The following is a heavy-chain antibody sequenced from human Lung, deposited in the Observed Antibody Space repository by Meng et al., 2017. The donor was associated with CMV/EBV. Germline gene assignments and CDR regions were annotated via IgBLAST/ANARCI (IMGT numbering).Heavy chain of an antibody. D-gene: IGHD3-10*01. CDR1: GSTFSSFA. Sequence: GGSLRSXFEALGSTFSSFAMHWVRQAPGKGLEWVALISYDGSNKYYADSVKGRFTISRDNSKSTLYLQMNSLRAEDTAVYYCARNLMVRGLFITVGKYYGLDVWGKGTTVSVSS. V-gene: IGHV3-30*04. J-gene: IGHJ6*04. CDR3: ARNLMVRGLFITVGKYYGLDV. CDR2: ISYDGSNK.